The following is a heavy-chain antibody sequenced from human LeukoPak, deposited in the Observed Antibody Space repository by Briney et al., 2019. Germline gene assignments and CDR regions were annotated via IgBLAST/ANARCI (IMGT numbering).Heavy chain of an antibody. J-gene: IGHJ6*02. CDR2: MSGSGGST. V-gene: IGHV3-23*01. Sequence: GGSLRLSCAASGFTFSSYAMSWVRQAPGKGLEWVSTMSGSGGSTDYADSVKGRFTISRDNSKNTLNLQMNSLRAEDTAVYYCAEDTLWRSYGMDVWGQGTTVTVSS. D-gene: IGHD5-18*01. CDR3: AEDTLWRSYGMDV. CDR1: GFTFSSYA.